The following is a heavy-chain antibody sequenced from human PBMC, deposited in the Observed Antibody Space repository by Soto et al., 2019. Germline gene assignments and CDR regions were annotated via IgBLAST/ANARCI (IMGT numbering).Heavy chain of an antibody. CDR1: GYSFTSYW. J-gene: IGHJ4*02. CDR2: IYPGDSDT. Sequence: GESLKISCKGSGYSFTSYWIGWVRQMPGKGLEWMGIIYPGDSDTRYSPSFQGQVTISADKSISTAYLQWSSLKASDTAMYYCASPDIDHKEGYYFDYWGQGTLVTVSS. D-gene: IGHD5-12*01. CDR3: ASPDIDHKEGYYFDY. V-gene: IGHV5-51*01.